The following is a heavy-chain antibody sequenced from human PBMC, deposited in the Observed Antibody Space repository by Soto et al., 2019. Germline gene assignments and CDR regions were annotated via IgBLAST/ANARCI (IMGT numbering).Heavy chain of an antibody. D-gene: IGHD6-13*01. CDR2: MSNGGSYT. J-gene: IGHJ3*02. CDR3: VRGGYMHACDI. V-gene: IGHV3-74*01. Sequence: EVQLVESGGGLVQPGGSLRLSRAASGFTFSSYWMYWVRQAPGKGLEWVSHMSNGGSYTIYAESVKGRFTFSRDNAKNTMYLQMNSLRAEDTAVYYCVRGGYMHACDIWGQGTMVTVSS. CDR1: GFTFSSYW.